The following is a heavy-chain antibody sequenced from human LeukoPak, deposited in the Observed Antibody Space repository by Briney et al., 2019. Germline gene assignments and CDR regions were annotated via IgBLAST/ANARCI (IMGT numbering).Heavy chain of an antibody. CDR3: ARGHDYSLYYYMDD. D-gene: IGHD4-11*01. Sequence: SETLSLTCTVSGGSISSYYWSWIRQPPGKGLEWIGYIYYSGGTSYNPSLKSRVTISVDTSKNQFSLKLSSVTAADTAVYYCARGHDYSLYYYMDDWGKGTTVTISS. CDR1: GGSISSYY. J-gene: IGHJ6*03. CDR2: IYYSGGT. V-gene: IGHV4-59*01.